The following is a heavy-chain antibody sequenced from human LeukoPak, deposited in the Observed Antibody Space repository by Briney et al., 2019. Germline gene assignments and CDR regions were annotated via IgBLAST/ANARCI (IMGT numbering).Heavy chain of an antibody. D-gene: IGHD6-6*01. J-gene: IGHJ4*02. CDR1: GYTFTSYG. CDR2: MSAYNGNT. V-gene: IGHV1-18*01. Sequence: ASVKVSCKASGYTFTSYGISWVRQAPGQGLEWMGWMSAYNGNTNYAQKLQGRVTMTTDTSTSTAYMELRSLRSDDTAVYYCARNKATSIAARRYFDYWGRGTLVTVSS. CDR3: ARNKATSIAARRYFDY.